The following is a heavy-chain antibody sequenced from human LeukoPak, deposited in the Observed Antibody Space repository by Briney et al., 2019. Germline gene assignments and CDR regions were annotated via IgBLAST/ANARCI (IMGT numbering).Heavy chain of an antibody. Sequence: GASVKVSCKASGYTFTSYYMHWVRQAPGQGLEWMGIINPSGGSTSYAQKFQGRVTMTRDMSTSTVYMDLSSLRSEDTAVYYCARDKDITIFGVVKGYYMDVWGKGTTVTVPS. CDR3: ARDKDITIFGVVKGYYMDV. J-gene: IGHJ6*03. CDR2: INPSGGST. V-gene: IGHV1-46*01. D-gene: IGHD3-3*01. CDR1: GYTFTSYY.